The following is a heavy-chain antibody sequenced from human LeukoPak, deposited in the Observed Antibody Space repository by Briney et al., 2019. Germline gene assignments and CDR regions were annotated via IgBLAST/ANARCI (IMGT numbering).Heavy chain of an antibody. J-gene: IGHJ3*02. D-gene: IGHD3-10*01. CDR2: IKQDGSEK. Sequence: GGSLRLSCAASGFTFSSYWMSWVRQAPGKGLEWVANIKQDGSEKYYVDSVKGRFTISRDNAKNSLYLQMNSLRAEDTAVYYCARDSYGSGSYYTVDAFDIWGQGTMVTVSS. CDR1: GFTFSSYW. CDR3: ARDSYGSGSYYTVDAFDI. V-gene: IGHV3-7*01.